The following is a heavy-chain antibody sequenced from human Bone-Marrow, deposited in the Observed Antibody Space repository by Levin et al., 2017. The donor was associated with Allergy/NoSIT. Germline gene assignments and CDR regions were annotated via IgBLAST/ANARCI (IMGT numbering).Heavy chain of an antibody. Sequence: RGESLKISCKGSGDSFTTDWIGWVRQMPGKGLELMGIIHLGDSDIRYRPSFKGHVTISADESINTAYLQWSSLMASDTAIYYCARRVEMTTIIGAVSYFFDYWGQGTLVTVSS. V-gene: IGHV5-51*01. CDR2: IHLGDSDI. J-gene: IGHJ4*02. CDR3: ARRVEMTTIIGAVSYFFDY. CDR1: GDSFTTDW. D-gene: IGHD5-24*01.